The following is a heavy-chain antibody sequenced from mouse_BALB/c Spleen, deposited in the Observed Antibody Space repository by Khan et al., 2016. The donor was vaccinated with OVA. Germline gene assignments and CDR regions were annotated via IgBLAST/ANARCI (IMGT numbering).Heavy chain of an antibody. V-gene: IGHV2-9*02. CDR3: ARLEDI. D-gene: IGHD1-3*01. CDR1: GFSFTSYG. CDR2: IWAGGST. Sequence: VKLEESGPGLVAPSQSLSITCTVSGFSFTSYGVHWVRQPPGKGLEWLGVIWAGGSTNYNSALMSRLSISKDNSKSQVFLKQNSLQTDDTAMYYCARLEDIWGQGTTLTVSS. J-gene: IGHJ2*01.